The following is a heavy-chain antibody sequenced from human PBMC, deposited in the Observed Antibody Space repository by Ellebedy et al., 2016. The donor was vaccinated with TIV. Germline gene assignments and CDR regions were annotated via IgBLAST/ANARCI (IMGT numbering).Heavy chain of an antibody. Sequence: GESLKISCAASGFTFSSYWMTWVRQAPGKGLEWVANINQDGSEQYYVDSVQGRFTISRDNARNSLNLQMNSVSAEDAAVYYYATDGSYGDYRSPTHAFVMWGQGTMVIVSS. CDR1: GFTFSSYW. CDR2: INQDGSEQ. D-gene: IGHD4-17*01. J-gene: IGHJ3*02. V-gene: IGHV3-7*01. CDR3: ATDGSYGDYRSPTHAFVM.